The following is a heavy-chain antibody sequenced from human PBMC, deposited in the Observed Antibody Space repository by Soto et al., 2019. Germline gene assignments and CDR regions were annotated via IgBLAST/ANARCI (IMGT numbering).Heavy chain of an antibody. CDR3: AREGGVLRLSNWLDP. CDR2: ISHSGST. CDR1: GDSVSSDSYY. D-gene: IGHD3-3*01. V-gene: IGHV4-61*01. Sequence: QLQLQESGPGLVKPSETLSLTCTVSGDSVSSDSYYWSWIRQPPGKRLVWIGYISHSGSTSYNPSLQSRVSMSIDTSKNQFFLELRSVTAADTAIYYCAREGGVLRLSNWLDPWGQGNLVTVSA. J-gene: IGHJ5*02.